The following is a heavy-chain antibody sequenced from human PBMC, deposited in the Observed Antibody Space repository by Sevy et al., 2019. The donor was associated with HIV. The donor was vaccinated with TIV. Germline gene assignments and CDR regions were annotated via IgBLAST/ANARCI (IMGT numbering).Heavy chain of an antibody. Sequence: LSLTCTVSGGSISSGGYYWSWIRQHPGKGVEGIGYIYYSGSTYYNPSLKSRVTISVNTSKNQFSLKLSSVTAADTAVYYCARSPDGPGFDYWGQGTLVTVSS. CDR2: IYYSGST. V-gene: IGHV4-31*03. CDR1: GGSISSGGYY. J-gene: IGHJ4*02. CDR3: ARSPDGPGFDY. D-gene: IGHD3-10*01.